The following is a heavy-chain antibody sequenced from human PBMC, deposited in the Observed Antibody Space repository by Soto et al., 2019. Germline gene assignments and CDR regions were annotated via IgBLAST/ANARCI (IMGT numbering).Heavy chain of an antibody. CDR3: ARDVFTYYYGSGTFGGSFDP. Sequence: QVQMVQSGAEVKKPGSSVKVSCKASGGTFSSYAISWVRQAPGQGLEWMGGIIPIFGTANYAQKFQGRVTITADKSTSTAYMELSSLRSEDTAVHYCARDVFTYYYGSGTFGGSFDPWGQGTLVTVSS. J-gene: IGHJ5*02. CDR1: GGTFSSYA. CDR2: IIPIFGTA. D-gene: IGHD3-10*01. V-gene: IGHV1-69*06.